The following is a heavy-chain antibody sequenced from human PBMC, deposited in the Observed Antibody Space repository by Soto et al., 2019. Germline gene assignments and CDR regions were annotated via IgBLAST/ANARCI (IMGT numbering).Heavy chain of an antibody. Sequence: EVQVVESGGGLVQPGGSLRLSCAASGFTFTSYWMTWVRQAPGRGLKWVANINKDGSEKSYVDSVKGRFTNSRDNAKSSLYLQMNSLRADDTAVYYCVREIASRLWGKGTTVIVSS. CDR2: INKDGSEK. CDR3: VREIASRL. D-gene: IGHD2-21*01. CDR1: GFTFTSYW. V-gene: IGHV3-7*01. J-gene: IGHJ6*04.